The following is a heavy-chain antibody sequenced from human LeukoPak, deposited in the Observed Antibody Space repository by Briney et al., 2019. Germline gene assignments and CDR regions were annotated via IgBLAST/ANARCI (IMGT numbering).Heavy chain of an antibody. CDR3: AELGITMIGGV. Sequence: GGTLRLSCSASGFTFSTYAMSWVRQAPGKGLEWVSAISGSGGSTKYADSVKGRFTISRDNAKNSLYLQMNSLRAEDTAVYYCAELGITMIGGVWGKGTTVTISS. V-gene: IGHV3-23*01. D-gene: IGHD3-10*02. CDR2: ISGSGGST. CDR1: GFTFSTYA. J-gene: IGHJ6*04.